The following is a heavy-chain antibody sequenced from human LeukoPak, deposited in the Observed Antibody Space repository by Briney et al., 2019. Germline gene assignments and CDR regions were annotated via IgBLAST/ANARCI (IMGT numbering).Heavy chain of an antibody. D-gene: IGHD2-15*01. Sequence: GESLKISCKGSGYSFTSYWIGWVRQMPGKGLEWMGIIYPGDSDTRYSPSFQGQVTISADKSISTAYLQWSSLKASDTAMYYCARTPPTSSGSSCPDYWGQGTLVTVSS. J-gene: IGHJ4*02. CDR2: IYPGDSDT. CDR3: ARTPPTSSGSSCPDY. CDR1: GYSFTSYW. V-gene: IGHV5-51*01.